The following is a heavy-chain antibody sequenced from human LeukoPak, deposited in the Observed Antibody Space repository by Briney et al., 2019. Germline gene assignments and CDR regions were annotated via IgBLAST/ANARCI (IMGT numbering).Heavy chain of an antibody. CDR3: TLRARAISYYGMDA. CDR2: IIPILGIA. D-gene: IGHD2-2*01. J-gene: IGHJ6*02. CDR1: GGTFSSYA. V-gene: IGHV1-69*04. Sequence: LVKVSSSASGGTFSSYAISTVRQAPGPGLEWMGRIIPILGIANYAQKFQARVTITADKSTSTACMARSSLRSEDTAGYCCTLRARAISYYGMDAWGQGTPVTVSS.